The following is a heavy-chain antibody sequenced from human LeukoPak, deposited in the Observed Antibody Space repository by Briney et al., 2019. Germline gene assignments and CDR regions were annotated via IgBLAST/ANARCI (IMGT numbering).Heavy chain of an antibody. D-gene: IGHD3-22*01. CDR1: GFTFSTSW. CDR2: IKSDGSST. Sequence: PGGSLRLSCAASGFTFSTSWMYWVRQAPGKGLVWVSRIKSDGSSTSYADSVKGRFTISRDNAKNSLYLQMNSLRAEDTAVYYCAREWIVGHYYYDSSGYYLRTGLFDYWGQGTLVTVSS. CDR3: AREWIVGHYYYDSSGYYLRTGLFDY. V-gene: IGHV3-74*01. J-gene: IGHJ4*02.